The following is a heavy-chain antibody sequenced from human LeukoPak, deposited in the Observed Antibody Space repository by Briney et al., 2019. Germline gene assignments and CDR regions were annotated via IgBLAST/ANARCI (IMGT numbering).Heavy chain of an antibody. D-gene: IGHD5-18*01. Sequence: GGSLRLSCAASGFTFSSYAMHWVRQAPGKGLEWVAVISYDGSNKYYADSVKGRFTISRDNSKNTLYLQMNSLRAEDTAVYYWARAVDTAMVPWGQGTLVTGSP. CDR2: ISYDGSNK. CDR1: GFTFSSYA. V-gene: IGHV3-30*04. CDR3: ARAVDTAMVP. J-gene: IGHJ5*02.